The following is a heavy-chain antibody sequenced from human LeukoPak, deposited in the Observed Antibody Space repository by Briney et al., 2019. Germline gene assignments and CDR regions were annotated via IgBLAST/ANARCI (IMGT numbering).Heavy chain of an antibody. CDR3: AKDPVYDILTGYFDY. V-gene: IGHV3-23*01. CDR1: GFTFSSYA. J-gene: IGHJ4*02. Sequence: GGSLRLSCAASGFTFSSYAMSWVRQAPGKWLEWVSAISGSGGSTYYADSVKGRFTISRDNSKNTLYLQMNSLRAEDTAVYYCAKDPVYDILTGYFDYWGQGTLVTVSS. CDR2: ISGSGGST. D-gene: IGHD3-9*01.